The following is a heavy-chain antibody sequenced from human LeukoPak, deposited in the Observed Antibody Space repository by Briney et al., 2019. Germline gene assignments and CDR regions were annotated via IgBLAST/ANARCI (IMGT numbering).Heavy chain of an antibody. CDR3: AREDLSSSSGDY. V-gene: IGHV1-18*01. J-gene: IGHJ4*02. D-gene: IGHD6-6*01. CDR2: IIAYNANT. CDR1: GYTFTSYG. Sequence: VASVTVSCKGSGYTFTSYGMSWVRQARGQGVEGIGCIIAYNANTNYAQKLQRTFTITTDTSTSTAYIELRSLSSDDTAVYYCAREDLSSSSGDYWGQGTLVTVSS.